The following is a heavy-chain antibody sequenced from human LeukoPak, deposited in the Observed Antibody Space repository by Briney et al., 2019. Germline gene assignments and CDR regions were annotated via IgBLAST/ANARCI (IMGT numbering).Heavy chain of an antibody. CDR1: GGSISSYY. CDR2: IYYSGST. Sequence: SETLSLTCTVSGGSISSYYWSWIRQHPGKGLEWIGCIYYSGSTYYNPSLKSRVTISVDTSKNQFSLKLSSVTAADTAVYYCARDVGVVFADDAFDIWGQGTMVTVSS. CDR3: ARDVGVVFADDAFDI. J-gene: IGHJ3*02. V-gene: IGHV4-59*06. D-gene: IGHD2-15*01.